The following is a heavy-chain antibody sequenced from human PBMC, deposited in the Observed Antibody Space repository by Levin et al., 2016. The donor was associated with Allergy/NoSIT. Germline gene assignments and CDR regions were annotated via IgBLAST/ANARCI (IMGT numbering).Heavy chain of an antibody. D-gene: IGHD3-10*01. Sequence: GESLKISCAASGFTFSSYSMNWVRQTPGKGLEWVANINGYNGRTYYADSVKGRFTISGDNSKSTVYLQMNSLRAEDTAVYYCATTGGDGSGSYYHDYWGQGTLVTVSS. J-gene: IGHJ4*02. V-gene: IGHV3-23*01. CDR1: GFTFSSYS. CDR2: INGYNGRT. CDR3: ATTGGDGSGSYYHDY.